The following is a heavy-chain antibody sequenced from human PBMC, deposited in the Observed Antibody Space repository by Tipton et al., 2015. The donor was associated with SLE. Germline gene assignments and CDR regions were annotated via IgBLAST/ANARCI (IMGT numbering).Heavy chain of an antibody. D-gene: IGHD1-26*01. CDR1: GFTVSSDY. Sequence: SLRLSCAASGFTVSSDYMSWVRQAPGKGLEWVSVIYSGGSTYYANSVKGRFTISRHNSKNTLYLQMNSLRAEDTAVYYCARGSDSGGDQGIYFDYWGQGTLFTVSS. CDR3: ARGSDSGGDQGIYFDY. CDR2: IYSGGST. J-gene: IGHJ4*02. V-gene: IGHV3-53*04.